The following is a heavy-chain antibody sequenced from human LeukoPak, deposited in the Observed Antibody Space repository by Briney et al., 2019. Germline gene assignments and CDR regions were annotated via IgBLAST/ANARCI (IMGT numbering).Heavy chain of an antibody. CDR3: ATGIAVAGIPYYFDY. D-gene: IGHD6-19*01. CDR1: GYTFTDYY. CDR2: VGPEDGET. J-gene: IGHJ4*02. V-gene: IGHV1-69-2*01. Sequence: GATVKISCKVSGYTFTDYYMHWVQQAPGKGLEWMGLVGPEDGETIYAEKFQGRVTITADTSTDTAYMELSSLRSEDTAVYYCATGIAVAGIPYYFDYWGQGTLVTVSS.